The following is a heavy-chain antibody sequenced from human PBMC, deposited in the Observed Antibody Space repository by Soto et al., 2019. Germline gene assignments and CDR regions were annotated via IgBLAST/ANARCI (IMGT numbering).Heavy chain of an antibody. Sequence: GGSLRLSCVASGLTFGSRAMSWVRQAPGEGLQWVSTITDTGGDAKYADSVRGRFVISRDNSKKTLYLQMTSLTAEDSAMYFCARGSADSYPGSRIFDFWGRGTQVTVSS. CDR3: ARGSADSYPGSRIFDF. J-gene: IGHJ4*02. CDR2: ITDTGGDA. V-gene: IGHV3-23*01. D-gene: IGHD3-10*01. CDR1: GLTFGSRA.